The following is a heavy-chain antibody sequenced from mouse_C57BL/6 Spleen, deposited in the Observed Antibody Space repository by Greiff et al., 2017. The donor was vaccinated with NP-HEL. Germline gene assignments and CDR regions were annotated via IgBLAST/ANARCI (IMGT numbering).Heavy chain of an antibody. D-gene: IGHD1-1*01. V-gene: IGHV1-54*01. CDR1: GYAFTNYL. CDR2: INPGSGGT. CDR3: ARRGSSYGGDARDY. Sequence: QVQLQQSGAELVRPGTSVKVSCKASGYAFTNYLIEWVKQRPGQGLEWIGVINPGSGGTNYNEKFKGKATLTADKSSSTAYMQLSSLTSEDSAVYFCARRGSSYGGDARDYWGQGTSVTVSS. J-gene: IGHJ4*01.